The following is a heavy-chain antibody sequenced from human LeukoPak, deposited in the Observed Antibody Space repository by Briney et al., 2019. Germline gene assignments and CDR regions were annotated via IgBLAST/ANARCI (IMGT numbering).Heavy chain of an antibody. V-gene: IGHV1-8*01. Sequence: ASVKVSCKASGYTFTNYDINWVRQATGQGLEWMGWMNPNSGNTGYAQRFQGRVTMTRNTSISTAYMELSSLRAEDTAVYYCARGAIVGANFDYWGQGTLVTVSS. CDR1: GYTFTNYD. CDR3: ARGAIVGANFDY. D-gene: IGHD1-26*01. J-gene: IGHJ4*02. CDR2: MNPNSGNT.